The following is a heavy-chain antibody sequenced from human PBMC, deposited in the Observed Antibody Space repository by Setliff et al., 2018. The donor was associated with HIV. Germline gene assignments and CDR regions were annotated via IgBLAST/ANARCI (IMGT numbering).Heavy chain of an antibody. CDR2: INPSGDRT. CDR1: GYTFTSHY. Sequence: ASVKVSCKASGYTFTSHYMHWVRQAPGQGLEWMGIINPSGDRTTYTKKFQGRVTMTRDTSTNTVYLELSSLRSEDTAMYYCAREMFMYTSSEGFPFDLWGQGTLVTV. CDR3: AREMFMYTSSEGFPFDL. J-gene: IGHJ4*02. D-gene: IGHD6-6*01. V-gene: IGHV1-46*01.